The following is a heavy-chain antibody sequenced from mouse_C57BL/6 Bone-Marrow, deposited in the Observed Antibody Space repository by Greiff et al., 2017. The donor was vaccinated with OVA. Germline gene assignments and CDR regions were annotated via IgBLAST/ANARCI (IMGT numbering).Heavy chain of an antibody. Sequence: QVQLKQSGAELARPGASVKLSCKASGYTFTSYWITWVKQRPGQGLEWIGDIYPGSGSTNYNEKFKSKATLTVDTSSSTAYMQLSSLTSEDSAVYYCARESPYGYDEDWYFDVWGTGTTVTVSS. D-gene: IGHD2-14*01. CDR1: GYTFTSYW. J-gene: IGHJ1*03. CDR3: ARESPYGYDEDWYFDV. CDR2: IYPGSGST. V-gene: IGHV1-55*01.